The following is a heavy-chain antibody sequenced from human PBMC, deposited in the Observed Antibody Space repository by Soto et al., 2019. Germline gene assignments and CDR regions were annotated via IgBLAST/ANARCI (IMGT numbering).Heavy chain of an antibody. D-gene: IGHD6-13*01. CDR1: GLTFDDYA. V-gene: IGHV3-9*01. CDR3: AKDSSSWYTYFDY. CDR2: ISWNSGSI. Sequence: PGGSLRLSCAASGLTFDDYAMHWVRQAPGKGLEWVSGISWNSGSIGYADSVKGRFTISRDNAKNSLYLQMNSLRAEDTALYYCAKDSSSWYTYFDYWGQGTLVTVSS. J-gene: IGHJ4*02.